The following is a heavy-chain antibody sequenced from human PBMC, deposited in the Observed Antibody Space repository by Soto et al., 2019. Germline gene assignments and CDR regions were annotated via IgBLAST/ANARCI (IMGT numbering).Heavy chain of an antibody. V-gene: IGHV4-30-4*01. Sequence: TLSLTCTVSGGSISSGDYYWSWIRQPPGKGLEWIGYIYYSGSTYYNPSLKSRVTISVDTSKNQFSLKLSSVTAADTAVYYCAATDSSGPSAFDIWGQGTMVTVSS. CDR2: IYYSGST. D-gene: IGHD3-22*01. J-gene: IGHJ3*02. CDR1: GGSISSGDYY. CDR3: AATDSSGPSAFDI.